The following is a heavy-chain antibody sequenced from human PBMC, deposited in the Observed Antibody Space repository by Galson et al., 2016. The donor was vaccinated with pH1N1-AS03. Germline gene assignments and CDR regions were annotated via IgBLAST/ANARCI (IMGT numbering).Heavy chain of an antibody. D-gene: IGHD3-16*01. Sequence: SLRLSCAASGFTINNSYMSWVRQAPGKGLEWVSVIYGGGDTFYADSVKCRFTISPDNSKNTVYLQMNSLRVEDTAVYYCAREPGGSTQGEYWGQGTLVTGSS. V-gene: IGHV3-53*01. CDR1: GFTINNSY. CDR3: AREPGGSTQGEY. CDR2: IYGGGDT. J-gene: IGHJ4*02.